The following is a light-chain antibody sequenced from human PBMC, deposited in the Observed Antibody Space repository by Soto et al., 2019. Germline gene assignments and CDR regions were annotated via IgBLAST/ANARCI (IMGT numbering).Light chain of an antibody. CDR3: QQYGSSPKT. J-gene: IGKJ1*01. CDR2: GAS. Sequence: EIVLTQSPGTLSLSPGERATLSCRASQSVSSSYLAWYQQKPGQAPRLLIYGASSRATGIPDRFSGSGSGTDFTLTIIRLDPEDFAVYYCQQYGSSPKTCGQGTKVDIK. CDR1: QSVSSSY. V-gene: IGKV3-20*01.